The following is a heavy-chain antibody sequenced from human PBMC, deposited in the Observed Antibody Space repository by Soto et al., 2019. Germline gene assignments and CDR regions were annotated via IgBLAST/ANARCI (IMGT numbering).Heavy chain of an antibody. CDR2: IYYSGST. CDR3: ASGMTTVTPTDY. D-gene: IGHD4-17*01. V-gene: IGHV4-59*01. CDR1: GGSISSYY. Sequence: SETLSLTGTVSGGSISSYYWSWIRQPPGKGLEWIGYIYYSGSTNYNPSLKSRVTISVDTSKNQFSLKLSSVTAADTAVYYCASGMTTVTPTDYWGQGTLVTVSS. J-gene: IGHJ4*02.